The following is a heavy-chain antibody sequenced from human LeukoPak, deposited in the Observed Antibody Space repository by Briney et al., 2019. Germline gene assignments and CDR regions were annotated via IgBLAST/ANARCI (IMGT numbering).Heavy chain of an antibody. CDR1: GFTFSSYG. CDR2: IWSDGSAK. Sequence: GGSLRLSCAASGFTFSSYGMHWVRQAPGKGLEWVAVIWSDGSAKYYADSVTGRLTISRDNSKNTLYLQIYSLRAEDTAVYYCVRVRSVSSAWRAFDIWGQGTMVIVSS. CDR3: VRVRSVSSAWRAFDI. V-gene: IGHV3-33*01. J-gene: IGHJ3*02. D-gene: IGHD6-19*01.